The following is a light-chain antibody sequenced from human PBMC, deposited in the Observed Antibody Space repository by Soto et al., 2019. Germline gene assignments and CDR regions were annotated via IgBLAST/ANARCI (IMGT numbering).Light chain of an antibody. CDR3: AAWDDSLSGVV. CDR2: RST. J-gene: IGLJ2*01. Sequence: QSVLTQPPSASGTPGQRVTIACSGSNSNIGSNPVYWYLQLPGTAPKLLIYRSTQRPSGVPDRFSGSKSGTSASLAISGLRFEDEADYYCAAWDDSLSGVVFGGGTKLTVL. V-gene: IGLV1-47*01. CDR1: NSNIGSNP.